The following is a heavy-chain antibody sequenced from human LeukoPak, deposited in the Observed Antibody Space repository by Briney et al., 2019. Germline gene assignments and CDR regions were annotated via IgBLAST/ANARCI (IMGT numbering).Heavy chain of an antibody. CDR1: GGSISSSSYY. J-gene: IGHJ6*02. V-gene: IGHV4-39*07. CDR2: IYYSGST. D-gene: IGHD6-13*01. CDR3: ARGGPESHSSSWYFYYYYGMDV. Sequence: SETLSLTCTVSGGSISSSSYYWGWIRQPPGKGLEWIGSIYYSGSTYYNPSLKSRVTISVDTSKNQFSLKLSSVTAADTAVYYCARGGPESHSSSWYFYYYYGMDVWGQGTTVTVSS.